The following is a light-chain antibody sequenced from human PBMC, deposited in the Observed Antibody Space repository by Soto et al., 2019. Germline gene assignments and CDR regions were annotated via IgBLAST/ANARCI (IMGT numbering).Light chain of an antibody. CDR2: DAS. V-gene: IGKV3-11*01. Sequence: EIVLTQSPATLSLSPGERATLSCRASQSVSSYLAWYQQKPGQTPRLLIYDASNRATGIPARFSGSGSGTDFTLTISSLEPEDFAVYYCQQRSSWPRTSGQGTKLEIK. CDR3: QQRSSWPRT. J-gene: IGKJ2*01. CDR1: QSVSSY.